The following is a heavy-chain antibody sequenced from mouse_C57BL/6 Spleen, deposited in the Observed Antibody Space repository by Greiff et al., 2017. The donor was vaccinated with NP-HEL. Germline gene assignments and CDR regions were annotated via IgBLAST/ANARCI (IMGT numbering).Heavy chain of an antibody. J-gene: IGHJ2*01. Sequence: EVKLQESGAELVRPGASVKLSCTASGFNIKDDYMHWVKQRPEQGLEWIGWIDPENGDTEYASKFQGKATITADTPSNTAYLQLSSLTSEDTAVYYCTTTKGPITTADYWGQGTTLTVSS. CDR3: TTTKGPITTADY. CDR1: GFNIKDDY. V-gene: IGHV14-4*01. D-gene: IGHD1-1*01. CDR2: IDPENGDT.